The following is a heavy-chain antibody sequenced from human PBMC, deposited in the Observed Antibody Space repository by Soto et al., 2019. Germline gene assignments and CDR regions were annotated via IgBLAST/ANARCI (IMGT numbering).Heavy chain of an antibody. J-gene: IGHJ5*02. D-gene: IGHD5-12*01. V-gene: IGHV6-1*01. Sequence: PSQTLSLTCAISGDSVSSNTASWNWIRQSPSRGLEWLGRTYFRSKRYNDYAVSVKSRLIINPDTSNNQFSLQLNSVTPEDTAVYFCAKGDNLGPKTGYAFDPWGQGIMVTVSS. CDR1: GDSVSSNTAS. CDR3: AKGDNLGPKTGYAFDP. CDR2: TYFRSKRYN.